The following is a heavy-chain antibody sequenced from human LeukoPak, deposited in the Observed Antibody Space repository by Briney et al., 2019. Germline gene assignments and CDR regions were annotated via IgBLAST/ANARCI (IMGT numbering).Heavy chain of an antibody. Sequence: PGGSLRLSCAASGFTFSSYAMSWVRQAPGKGLEWVANIKQDGSEKYYVDSVKGRFTISRDNAKNSLYLQMNSLRAEDTAVYYCARAPLKTQQDYWGQGTLVTVSS. D-gene: IGHD1/OR15-1a*01. CDR2: IKQDGSEK. CDR3: ARAPLKTQQDY. CDR1: GFTFSSYA. V-gene: IGHV3-7*03. J-gene: IGHJ4*02.